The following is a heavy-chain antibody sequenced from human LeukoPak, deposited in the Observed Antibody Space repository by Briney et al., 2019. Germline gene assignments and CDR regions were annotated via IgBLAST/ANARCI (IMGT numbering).Heavy chain of an antibody. Sequence: GRSLRLFCAASGFTFSNYAMHWVRQAPGKGLEWVALISYDGSDKYYVDSVKGRFTISRDKSKNTLYLQMNSLRAEDTAVYYCARGRSLIAAAVTGYLDYWGQGTLVTVSS. V-gene: IGHV3-30*04. CDR3: ARGRSLIAAAVTGYLDY. CDR2: ISYDGSDK. D-gene: IGHD6-13*01. CDR1: GFTFSNYA. J-gene: IGHJ4*02.